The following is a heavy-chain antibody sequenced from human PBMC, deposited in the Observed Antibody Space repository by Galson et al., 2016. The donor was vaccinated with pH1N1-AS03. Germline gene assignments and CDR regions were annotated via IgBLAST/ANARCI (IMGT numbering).Heavy chain of an antibody. CDR3: AKSPGYCSAGSCSDQGYFDY. CDR1: GFTFDDYA. V-gene: IGHV3-9*01. Sequence: SLRLSCAGSGFTFDDYAMHWVRQAPGKGLEWVSGISWNSGKIGDTDSVKGRFTISRDNAKNTLYLQMNSLRAEDTALYYCAKSPGYCSAGSCSDQGYFDYWGQGTLVTVSS. D-gene: IGHD2-15*01. CDR2: ISWNSGKI. J-gene: IGHJ4*02.